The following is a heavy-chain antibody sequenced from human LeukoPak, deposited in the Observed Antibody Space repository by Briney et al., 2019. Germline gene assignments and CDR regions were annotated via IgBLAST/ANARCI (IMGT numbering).Heavy chain of an antibody. Sequence: GSLRLSCAASGFTFSTYAISWVRQAPGKGLEWVSYISSSGSTIYYADSVKGRFTISWDNAKNSLYLQMNSLRAEDTAVYYCARVHSSSWGDYWGQGTLVTVSS. D-gene: IGHD6-13*01. CDR1: GFTFSTYA. V-gene: IGHV3-48*04. CDR3: ARVHSSSWGDY. CDR2: ISSSGSTI. J-gene: IGHJ4*02.